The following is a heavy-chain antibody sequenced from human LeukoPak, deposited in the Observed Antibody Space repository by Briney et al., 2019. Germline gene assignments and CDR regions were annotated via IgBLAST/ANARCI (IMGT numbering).Heavy chain of an antibody. CDR3: ARSSYDILTGSHYFDY. J-gene: IGHJ4*02. Sequence: GGSLRLSCVASGFTFSSYAMSWVRQAPGKGLEWVSMIRNSGGTTDYADSVKGRSTISRDTSRNTVYLQMNSLRAEDTAVYYCARSSYDILTGSHYFDYWGQGTLVTVSS. CDR1: GFTFSSYA. D-gene: IGHD3-9*01. CDR2: IRNSGGTT. V-gene: IGHV3-23*01.